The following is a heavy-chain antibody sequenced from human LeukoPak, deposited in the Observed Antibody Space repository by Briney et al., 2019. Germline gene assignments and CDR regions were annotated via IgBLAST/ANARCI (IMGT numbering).Heavy chain of an antibody. D-gene: IGHD6-19*01. V-gene: IGHV4-59*08. J-gene: IGHJ4*02. Sequence: SETLSLTCTVSGGSISSYYWSWIRQPPGKGLEWIGYIYYSGSTNYNPSLKSRVTISVDTSKNQVSLKLSSVTAADTAVYYCARHSRKAVAGRFDYWGQGTLVTVSS. CDR1: GGSISSYY. CDR2: IYYSGST. CDR3: ARHSRKAVAGRFDY.